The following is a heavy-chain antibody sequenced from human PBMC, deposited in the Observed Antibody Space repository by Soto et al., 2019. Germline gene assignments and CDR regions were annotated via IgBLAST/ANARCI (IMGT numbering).Heavy chain of an antibody. Sequence: QLQLQESGPGLVKPSETLSLTCTVSGGSISSSSYYWGWIRQPPGKGLEWIGSIYYSGSTYYNPYLKRRVTIPVDASKNQFSLKLCSVTAADTAVYYCARQVGAYCSGCSCYSPNRHWFDPWGQGTLVTVSS. CDR1: GGSISSSSYY. J-gene: IGHJ5*02. V-gene: IGHV4-39*01. CDR2: IYYSGST. D-gene: IGHD2-15*01. CDR3: ARQVGAYCSGCSCYSPNRHWFDP.